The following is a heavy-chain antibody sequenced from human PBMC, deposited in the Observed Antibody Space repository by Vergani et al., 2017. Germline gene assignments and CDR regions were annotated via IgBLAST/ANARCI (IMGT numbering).Heavy chain of an antibody. J-gene: IGHJ6*02. CDR2: IYYSGST. Sequence: QVQLQESGPGLVKPSETLSLTCTVSGGSISSYYWSWIRQPPGKGLEWIGYIYYSGSTNYNPSLKSRVTISVDTSKNQFSLKLSSVTAADTAVYYCARAGGYCSGGSCVYMSGYYDYGMDVWGQGTTVTVSS. V-gene: IGHV4-59*01. D-gene: IGHD2-15*01. CDR3: ARAGGYCSGGSCVYMSGYYDYGMDV. CDR1: GGSISSYY.